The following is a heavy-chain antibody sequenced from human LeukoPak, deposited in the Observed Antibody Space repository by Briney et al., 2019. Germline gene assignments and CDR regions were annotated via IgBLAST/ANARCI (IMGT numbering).Heavy chain of an antibody. CDR3: ARESSRATRMRVRPFDI. V-gene: IGHV4-38-2*02. CDR1: GYSISSGYY. Sequence: SQTRSLTCAVSGYSISSGYYGGWIRQAPGKGRECVGSIYHSGSTYYNRSLKSRVPIPVDTPKNQFSLKLSSVTAADTAVYYCARESSRATRMRVRPFDIWGQGTMVTVSS. CDR2: IYHSGST. J-gene: IGHJ3*02. D-gene: IGHD1-26*01.